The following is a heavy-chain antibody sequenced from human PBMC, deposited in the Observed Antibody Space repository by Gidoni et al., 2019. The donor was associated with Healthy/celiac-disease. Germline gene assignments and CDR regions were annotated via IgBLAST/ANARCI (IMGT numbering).Heavy chain of an antibody. V-gene: IGHV1-3*01. CDR1: GYTFTSYA. Sequence: QVQLVQSGAEVTKPGASVKVACKSAGYTFTSYAMHWVRQAPGQRLEGMGWINAGNGNTKYSQKFQGRVTITRDTSASTAYMELSSLRSEDTAVYYCARVGEVVVVVAPFDYWGQGTLVTVSS. CDR2: INAGNGNT. D-gene: IGHD2-15*01. J-gene: IGHJ4*02. CDR3: ARVGEVVVVVAPFDY.